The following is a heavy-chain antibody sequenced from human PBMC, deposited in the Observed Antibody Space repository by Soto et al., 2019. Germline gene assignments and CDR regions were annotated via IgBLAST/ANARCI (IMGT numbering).Heavy chain of an antibody. J-gene: IGHJ6*02. CDR1: GGTFSSYT. D-gene: IGHD7-27*01. CDR2: IIPILGIA. V-gene: IGHV1-69*02. Sequence: QVQLVQSGAEVKKPGSSVKVSCKASGGTFSSYTISWVRQAPGQGLEWVGRIIPILGIANYAPKFQGRVTMTADNSTTSADMVLRSRRCADQAVYYCGRELGSQWGMDVWGRGTTVTVSS. CDR3: GRELGSQWGMDV.